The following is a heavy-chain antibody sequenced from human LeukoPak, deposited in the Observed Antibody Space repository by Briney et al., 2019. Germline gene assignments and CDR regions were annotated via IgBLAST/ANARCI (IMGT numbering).Heavy chain of an antibody. D-gene: IGHD3-10*01. CDR1: GFTFSSYG. CDR2: ISHDGSIK. J-gene: IGHJ4*02. Sequence: PGGSLRLSCAASGFTFSSYGMHWVRQAPGKGLEWVAVISHDGSIKYYEDSVKGRFTISRDNSKSTLYLQMNSLRAEDTAVYYCAQDYYGSGGQGTLVTVSS. CDR3: AQDYYGS. V-gene: IGHV3-30*18.